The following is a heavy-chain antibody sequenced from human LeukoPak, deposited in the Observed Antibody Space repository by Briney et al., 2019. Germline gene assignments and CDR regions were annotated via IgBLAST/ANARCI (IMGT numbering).Heavy chain of an antibody. D-gene: IGHD6-19*01. V-gene: IGHV1-69*05. Sequence: SVKVSCKASGGTFISYAISWVRQAPGQGLEWMGGIIPIFGTANYAQKFQGRVTITTDESTSTAYMALSSLRSEDTAVYYCARDKGYSSGWFREFDYWGQGTLVTVSS. J-gene: IGHJ4*02. CDR3: ARDKGYSSGWFREFDY. CDR2: IIPIFGTA. CDR1: GGTFISYA.